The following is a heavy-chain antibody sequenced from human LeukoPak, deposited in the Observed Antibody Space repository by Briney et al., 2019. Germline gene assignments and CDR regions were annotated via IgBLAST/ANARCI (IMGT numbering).Heavy chain of an antibody. CDR1: GFIFSNYW. CDR3: ARQRQGSFDY. CDR2: VNSDGSST. V-gene: IGHV3-74*01. J-gene: IGHJ4*02. D-gene: IGHD2-15*01. Sequence: GGSLTLSCAASGFIFSNYWMHWVRQAPGKGLVWVSRVNSDGSSTSYVDSVKGRFTISRDNAKNSLYLQMNSLRDEDTAVFYCARQRQGSFDYWGQGTLVTASS.